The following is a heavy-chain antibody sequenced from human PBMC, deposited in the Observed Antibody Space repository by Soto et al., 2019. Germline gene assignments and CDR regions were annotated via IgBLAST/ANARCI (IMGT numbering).Heavy chain of an antibody. CDR1: NYTFINFG. CDR2: ITTFNGKT. J-gene: IGHJ4*02. Sequence: QVQLVQSGAEVKRPGASVKVSCKASNYTFINFGISWVRQAPGQGLEWMGWITTFNGKTNYAQKFQGRITITAETSTSTANMERRGLISDDTAVYYWGRDRFAYFDPPASDYGGQGTLVTVSS. CDR3: GRDRFAYFDPPASDY. D-gene: IGHD3-9*01. V-gene: IGHV1-18*01.